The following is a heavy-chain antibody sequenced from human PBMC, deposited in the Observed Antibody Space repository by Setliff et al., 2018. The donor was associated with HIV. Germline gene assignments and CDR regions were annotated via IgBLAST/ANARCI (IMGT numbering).Heavy chain of an antibody. CDR2: ISTSGRYI. CDR1: GFAFSSYS. J-gene: IGHJ4*02. Sequence: PGGSLRLSCAASGFAFSSYSMNWVRQAPGKGLEWVSSISTSGRYIYYADSVKGRFTISRDNAKNSLSLQMNSLRAEDTAVYYCAKSPHVYCSGGTCWGQGTLVTVSS. CDR3: AKSPHVYCSGGTC. V-gene: IGHV3-21*01. D-gene: IGHD2-15*01.